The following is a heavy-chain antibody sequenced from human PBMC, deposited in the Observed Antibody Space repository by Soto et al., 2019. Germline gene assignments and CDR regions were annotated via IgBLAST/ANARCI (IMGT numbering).Heavy chain of an antibody. CDR3: ARSVATSSGYFDY. D-gene: IGHD5-12*01. V-gene: IGHV4-31*03. Sequence: NPSETLSLTCTVSGGSISSGGYYWSWIRQHPGKGLEWIGYIYYSGSTYYNPSLKSRVTISVDTSKNQFSLKLSSVTAADTAVYYCARSVATSSGYFDYWGQGTLVTVSS. CDR2: IYYSGST. J-gene: IGHJ4*02. CDR1: GGSISSGGYY.